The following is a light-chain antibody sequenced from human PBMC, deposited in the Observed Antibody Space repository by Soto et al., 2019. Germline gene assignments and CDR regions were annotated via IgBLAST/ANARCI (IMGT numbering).Light chain of an antibody. Sequence: EVVLTQSPATLSLSPGEGATLSCRASRSVGNYLAWYQQRPGQAPRLLIYDASSRATGIPARFSGSGSGTDFTLTITSLEPEDFAVYYCQQRSNWIFTFGPGTIVDIK. CDR2: DAS. CDR3: QQRSNWIFT. CDR1: RSVGNY. V-gene: IGKV3-11*01. J-gene: IGKJ3*01.